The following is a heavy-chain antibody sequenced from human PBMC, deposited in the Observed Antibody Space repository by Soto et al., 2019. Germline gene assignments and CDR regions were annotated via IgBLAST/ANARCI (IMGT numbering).Heavy chain of an antibody. J-gene: IGHJ4*02. CDR3: ARVAGVAYCGGDCYHFDY. CDR1: GDSFSSDDYY. V-gene: IGHV4-30-4*01. Sequence: PSETLSLTCTVSGDSFSSDDYYWSWIRQPPGKGLEWIGYISYRVDTYYSPSLKSRVTMSIDTSKNQFSLNVCSVTAADTAVYYCARVAGVAYCGGDCYHFDYWGQGTPVTVS. D-gene: IGHD2-21*02. CDR2: ISYRVDT.